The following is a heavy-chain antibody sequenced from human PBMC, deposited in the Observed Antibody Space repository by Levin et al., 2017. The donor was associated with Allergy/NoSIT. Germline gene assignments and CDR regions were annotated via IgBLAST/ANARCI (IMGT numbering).Heavy chain of an antibody. CDR3: ARDQIYCSGGSCYSYFDY. CDR1: GGSISSSNYY. CDR2: IYYSGST. D-gene: IGHD2-15*01. J-gene: IGHJ4*02. V-gene: IGHV4-39*07. Sequence: SETLSLTCTVSGGSISSSNYYWGWIRQPPGKGLEWIGSIYYSGSTYYNPSLKSRVTISVDTSKNQFSLKLSSVTAADMAVYYCARDQIYCSGGSCYSYFDYWGQGTLVTVSS.